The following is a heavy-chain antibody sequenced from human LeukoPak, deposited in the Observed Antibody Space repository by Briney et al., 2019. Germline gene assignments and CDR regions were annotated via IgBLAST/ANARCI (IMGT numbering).Heavy chain of an antibody. Sequence: SETLSLTCAVYGGSFSGYYWTWIRQPPGKGLEWIGEVNHSGSTNYNPSLKSRVTISVDTSKNQFSLKLSSVTAADTAVYYCARDRTHNFYYYGMDVWGQGTPVTVS. CDR2: VNHSGST. J-gene: IGHJ6*02. D-gene: IGHD1-1*01. V-gene: IGHV4-34*01. CDR1: GGSFSGYY. CDR3: ARDRTHNFYYYGMDV.